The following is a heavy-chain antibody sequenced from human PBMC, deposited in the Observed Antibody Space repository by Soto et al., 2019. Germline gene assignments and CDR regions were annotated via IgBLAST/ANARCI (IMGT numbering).Heavy chain of an antibody. V-gene: IGHV1-69*12. CDR3: ARQGESSGSYYYGMDV. Sequence: QVQLVQSGAEVKKPGSSVKVSCKASGGTFSSYTISWVRQAPGQGLEWMGGIIPIFGTANYAQRFQGRVTITAAESTSTAYMELSSLRSEDTAVYYCARQGESSGSYYYGMDVWGQGTTVIVSS. J-gene: IGHJ6*02. CDR1: GGTFSSYT. CDR2: IIPIFGTA. D-gene: IGHD3-22*01.